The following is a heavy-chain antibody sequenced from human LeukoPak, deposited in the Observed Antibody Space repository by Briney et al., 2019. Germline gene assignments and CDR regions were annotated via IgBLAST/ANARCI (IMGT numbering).Heavy chain of an antibody. Sequence: PGGSLRLSCVASGFSFSDYYMSWIRQAPGKGLEWVSYIGSTIYYADSVKGRFTISRDNAKNSLYLQMDSLRAEDTAVYYCARDRGIVGTTGYYYMDVWGKGTTVTVSS. CDR2: IGSTI. CDR1: GFSFSDYY. D-gene: IGHD1-26*01. V-gene: IGHV3-11*04. J-gene: IGHJ6*03. CDR3: ARDRGIVGTTGYYYMDV.